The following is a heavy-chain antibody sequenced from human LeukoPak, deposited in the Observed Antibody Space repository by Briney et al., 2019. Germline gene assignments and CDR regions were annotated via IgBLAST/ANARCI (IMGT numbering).Heavy chain of an antibody. CDR1: GYSISGGYY. Sequence: SETLSLTCTVSGYSISGGYYWGWIRQPPGKGLEWIGSIYHSGSTYYNPSLKSRVTISVDTSKNQFSLKLSSVTAADTAVYYCARGDLAYWGQGTLVTVSS. CDR3: ARGDLAY. V-gene: IGHV4-38-2*02. J-gene: IGHJ4*02. CDR2: IYHSGST.